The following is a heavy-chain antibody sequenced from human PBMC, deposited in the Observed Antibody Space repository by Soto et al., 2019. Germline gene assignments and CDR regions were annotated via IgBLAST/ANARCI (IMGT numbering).Heavy chain of an antibody. D-gene: IGHD3-3*01. CDR2: IRNDGGSM. Sequence: EVHLVQSGGGLVQPGGSLRLSCAASGFTFSSSRMSWVRQVPGKGLEWISAIRNDGGSMYYVESVKGRCTISRDISQNASSLLMKTLRAEHTAIYNCVRDRSRMSDFFSAFSSDWGQGAMVIVSS. CDR3: VRDRSRMSDFFSAFSSD. J-gene: IGHJ4*02. CDR1: GFTFSSSR. V-gene: IGHV3-23*02.